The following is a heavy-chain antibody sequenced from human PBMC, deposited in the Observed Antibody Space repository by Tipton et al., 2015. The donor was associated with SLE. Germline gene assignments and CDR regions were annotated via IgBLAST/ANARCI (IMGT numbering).Heavy chain of an antibody. CDR3: ARSNRSGYSGYDSDY. D-gene: IGHD5-12*01. V-gene: IGHV1-69*09. CDR2: IIPILGIA. J-gene: IGHJ4*02. Sequence: QLVQSGAEVKKPGSSVKVSCKASGGTFSSYTISWVRQAPGQGLEWMGRIIPILGIANYAQKFQGRVTITADESTSTAYMELSSLRSEDTAVYYCARSNRSGYSGYDSDYWGQGTLVTVSS. CDR1: GGTFSSYT.